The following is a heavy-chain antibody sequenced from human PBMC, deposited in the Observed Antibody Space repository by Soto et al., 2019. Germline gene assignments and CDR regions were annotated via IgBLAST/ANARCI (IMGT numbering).Heavy chain of an antibody. CDR2: IVVGSGNT. CDR3: AKDLTGPQYSTSWYEFDL. D-gene: IGHD6-13*01. CDR1: GFTFTSSA. V-gene: IGHV1-58*02. Sequence: GASVKVSCKASGFTFTSSAMQWVRQARGQRLEWIGWIVVGSGNTNYAQKFQERVTITRDMSTSTAYMELNSLRAEDTAVYYCAKDLTGPQYSTSWYEFDLWGQGTLVTVSS. J-gene: IGHJ5*02.